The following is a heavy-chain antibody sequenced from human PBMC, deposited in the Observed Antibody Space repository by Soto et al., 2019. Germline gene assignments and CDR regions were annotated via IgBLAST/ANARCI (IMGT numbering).Heavy chain of an antibody. J-gene: IGHJ6*02. Sequence: QVQVVESGGGVVQSGRSLRLSCAAPGFTFNNYGMHWVRQAPGKGLEWVAVIGNDGSGYYYANSVKGRITISRDNSKNKLYLHMSSLRAEDTAVYYCARRQISPPMRVAAAAGGAIDVWGQGTTVTVSS. CDR1: GFTFNNYG. V-gene: IGHV3-33*01. D-gene: IGHD6-13*01. CDR3: ARRQISPPMRVAAAAGGAIDV. CDR2: IGNDGSGY.